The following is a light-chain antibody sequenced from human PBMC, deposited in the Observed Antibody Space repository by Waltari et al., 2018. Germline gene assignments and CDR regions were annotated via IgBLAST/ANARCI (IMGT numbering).Light chain of an antibody. CDR3: SSYAGSTDVV. CDR2: EVT. V-gene: IGLV2-8*01. CDR1: SSDVGGDTY. Sequence: QSALTQPPPASGSPGQSVTISCTGTSSDVGGDTYVSWYQQLPGKAPKLMIYEVTKRPSGVPDRLSGSNSGNTASLTVAGLQAEDEADYYCSSYAGSTDVVFGGGTKLAVL. J-gene: IGLJ2*01.